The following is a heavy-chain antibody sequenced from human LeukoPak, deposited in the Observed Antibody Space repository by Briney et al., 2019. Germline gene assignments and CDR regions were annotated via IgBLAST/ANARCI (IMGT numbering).Heavy chain of an antibody. CDR3: ARGKWLFFDY. CDR1: GFTFSAYT. D-gene: IGHD3-22*01. Sequence: PGGSLRLSCAASGFTFSAYTLSWVRQAPGKGLEWVSVIYSGGSTYYADSVKGRFTISGDNSKNTLYLQMNSLRAEDTAVYYCARGKWLFFDYWGQGTLVTVSS. J-gene: IGHJ4*02. V-gene: IGHV3-53*01. CDR2: IYSGGST.